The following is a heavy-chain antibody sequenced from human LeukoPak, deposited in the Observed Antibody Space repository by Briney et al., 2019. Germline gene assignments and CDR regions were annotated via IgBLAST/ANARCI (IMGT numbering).Heavy chain of an antibody. CDR2: IYYSGST. J-gene: IGHJ1*01. CDR3: ARGYYDSSGYYYAEYFQH. CDR1: GGSISSYY. V-gene: IGHV4-59*01. D-gene: IGHD3-22*01. Sequence: SETLSLTCTVSGGSISSYYWSWIRQPPGKGLEWIRYIYYSGSTNYNPSLKSRVTISVDTSKNQFSLKLSSVTAADTAVYYCARGYYDSSGYYYAEYFQHWGQGTLVTVSS.